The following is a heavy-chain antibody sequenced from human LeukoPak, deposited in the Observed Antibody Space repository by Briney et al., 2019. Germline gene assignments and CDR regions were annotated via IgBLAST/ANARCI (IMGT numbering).Heavy chain of an antibody. D-gene: IGHD3-22*01. CDR3: TREYISGPRQTDAFDI. V-gene: IGHV3-74*01. J-gene: IGHJ3*02. Sequence: GGSLRLSCAASGFTFSSYGMHWVRQAPGKGLVWVSRISGDEIWTSYADSVKGRFTISRDNAKDTLYLQMNGLRTEDTAVYYCTREYISGPRQTDAFDIWGRGTMVTVSS. CDR1: GFTFSSYG. CDR2: ISGDEIWT.